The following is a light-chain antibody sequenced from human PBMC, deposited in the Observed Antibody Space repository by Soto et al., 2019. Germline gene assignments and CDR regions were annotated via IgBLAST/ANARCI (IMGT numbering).Light chain of an antibody. Sequence: EIVLTQSPGTLSLSPGERATLSCRAIQSVSYYLAWYQQKPGQAPRLLIYDASSRATGVPDRFSGSGSGTEFTLTISSLQSEDFAVYYCQQYNNWPPTWTFGQGTKVDIK. CDR1: QSVSYY. J-gene: IGKJ1*01. CDR3: QQYNNWPPTWT. CDR2: DAS. V-gene: IGKV3D-15*01.